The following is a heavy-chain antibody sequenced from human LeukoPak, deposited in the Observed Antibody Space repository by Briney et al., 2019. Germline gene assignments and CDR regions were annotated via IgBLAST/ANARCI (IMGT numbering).Heavy chain of an antibody. CDR1: GYTFSDYY. Sequence: ASVTISCKGSGYTFSDYYMHWVQHAPRKALEWMGLVDPENGETIYTQNFHGRVTITAETSTDTVYMELNSLKSEDTALYYCARNGGGYTYGSQDPHIYYWGQGSLVTVSS. CDR2: VDPENGET. J-gene: IGHJ4*02. CDR3: ARNGGGYTYGSQDPHIYY. D-gene: IGHD3-10*01. V-gene: IGHV1-69-2*01.